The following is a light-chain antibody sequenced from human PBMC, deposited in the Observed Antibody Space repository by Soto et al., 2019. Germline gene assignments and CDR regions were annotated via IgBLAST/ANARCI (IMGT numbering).Light chain of an antibody. CDR2: RAS. J-gene: IGKJ1*01. Sequence: IVMTQSPATLSVSPGERATLSCRASQNIYNNIAWYQHRPGQAPRLLIYRASTRATGVPARFSGSGFETEYTLTISSLQSEDFAIYSCLQYHILWAFGQGTKVEIK. CDR1: QNIYNN. V-gene: IGKV3-15*01. CDR3: LQYHILWA.